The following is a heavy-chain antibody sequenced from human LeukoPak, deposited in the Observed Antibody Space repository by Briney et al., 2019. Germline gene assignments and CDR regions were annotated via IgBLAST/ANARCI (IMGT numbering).Heavy chain of an antibody. Sequence: GGSLRLSCAASGFTVSSNYMSWVRQAPGKGLEWVSVIHSGGSTYYADSVKGRFTISRDNSKNTLYLQMNSLRAEDTAVYYCARAHCGGDCYSGWFDPWGQGTLVTVSS. J-gene: IGHJ5*02. V-gene: IGHV3-53*01. D-gene: IGHD2-21*02. CDR3: ARAHCGGDCYSGWFDP. CDR1: GFTVSSNY. CDR2: IHSGGST.